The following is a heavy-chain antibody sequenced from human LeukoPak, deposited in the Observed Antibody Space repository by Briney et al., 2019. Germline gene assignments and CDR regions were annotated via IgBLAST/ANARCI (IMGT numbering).Heavy chain of an antibody. D-gene: IGHD2-2*01. V-gene: IGHV1-2*02. CDR2: INPNSGDT. J-gene: IGHJ4*02. CDR1: GYRFSGYY. Sequence: ASVKVSCKAVGYRFSGYYIQWVRQAPGQGPEWMGWINPNSGDTDFAQKFQGRVTLTRDTSISTAYMELSSLRFDDTAVYYCARDRQYQIPDYWGQGTLVTVSS. CDR3: ARDRQYQIPDY.